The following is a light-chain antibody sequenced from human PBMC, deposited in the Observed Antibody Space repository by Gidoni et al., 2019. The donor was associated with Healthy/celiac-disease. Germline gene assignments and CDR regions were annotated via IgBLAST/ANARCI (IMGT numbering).Light chain of an antibody. CDR3: QQRSNWPPT. J-gene: IGKJ1*01. V-gene: IGKV3-11*01. CDR1: QSVNTY. CDR2: DAS. Sequence: EIVLTQSPATLSLSPGERATLPCRASQSVNTYLAWYQQEPGQAPRLLIYDASNRATGIPTRFSGSGSGTDFTLTISSLEPEDFAIYYCQQRSNWPPTFGQGTKVEIK.